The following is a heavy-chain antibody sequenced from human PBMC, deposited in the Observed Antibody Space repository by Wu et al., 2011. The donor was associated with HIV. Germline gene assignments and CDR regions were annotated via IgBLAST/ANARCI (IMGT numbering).Heavy chain of an antibody. CDR1: GYSFTDHH. CDR2: MNPSNGDT. V-gene: IGHV1-2*02. J-gene: IGHJ5*02. Sequence: QVQLVQSGAEVKKPGASVKVSCEASGYSFTDHHIHWVRQAPGQGLEWLGWMNPSNGDTAYAQTFLGRVSMTRDTSITTAYMELSRLRSDDTAVYYCARERGYYGSGSYYDLGSWFDPWGQGTLVTVSS. D-gene: IGHD3-10*01. CDR3: ARERGYYGSGSYYDLGSWFDP.